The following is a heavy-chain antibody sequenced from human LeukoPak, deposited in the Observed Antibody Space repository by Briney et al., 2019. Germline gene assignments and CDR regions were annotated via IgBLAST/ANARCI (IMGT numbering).Heavy chain of an antibody. CDR3: ARKCGSTSCLDY. V-gene: IGHV7-4-1*02. CDR1: GYNLASYG. D-gene: IGHD2-2*01. Sequence: GASVKVSCETSGYNLASYGISWVRQAPGQGLEWMGWINTNTGNPTYAQGFTGRLVFSLDTSVSTTFLQISNLKAEDTAVYYCARKCGSTSCLDYWGQGTLVTVSS. CDR2: INTNTGNP. J-gene: IGHJ4*02.